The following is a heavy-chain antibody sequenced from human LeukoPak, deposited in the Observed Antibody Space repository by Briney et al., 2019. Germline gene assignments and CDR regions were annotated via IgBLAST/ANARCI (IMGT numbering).Heavy chain of an antibody. D-gene: IGHD3-22*01. CDR1: GGSISNYY. CDR2: ICCSGST. CDR3: AREPGFDSSGYLNWFDP. V-gene: IGHV4-59*01. J-gene: IGHJ5*02. Sequence: KPSETLSLTCTVSGGSISNYYWSWIRQPPGKGLEWIGYICCSGSTYYNPSLKSRVTISVDTSKNQLSLKLSSVAAADTAVYYCAREPGFDSSGYLNWFDPWGQGTLVTVSS.